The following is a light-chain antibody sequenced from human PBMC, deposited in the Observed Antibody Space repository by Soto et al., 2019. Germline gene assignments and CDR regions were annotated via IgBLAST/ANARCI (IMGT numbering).Light chain of an antibody. CDR1: QSISSR. CDR3: QQYNSYPWT. J-gene: IGKJ1*01. CDR2: DAS. Sequence: DIQMTQSPSTLSASVGDRVTITCRASQSISSRLTWYQQKPGKAPQLLIYDASSLKSGVPSRFSGSGSGTEFPLTVSSLQPDDFATYYCQQYNSYPWTFGQGTKVEIK. V-gene: IGKV1-5*01.